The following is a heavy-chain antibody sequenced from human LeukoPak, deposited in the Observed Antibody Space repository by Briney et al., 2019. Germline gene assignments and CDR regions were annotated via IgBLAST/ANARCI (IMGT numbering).Heavy chain of an antibody. CDR3: ARGPYDYGDYGLSGRIDY. D-gene: IGHD4-17*01. CDR2: INPSGGST. Sequence: GASVKVSCKASGYTFTGYYMHWVRQAPGQGLEWMGIINPSGGSTSYAQKFQGRVTMTRDTSTSTVYMELSSLRSEDTAVYYCARGPYDYGDYGLSGRIDYWGQGTLVTVSS. CDR1: GYTFTGYY. V-gene: IGHV1-46*01. J-gene: IGHJ4*02.